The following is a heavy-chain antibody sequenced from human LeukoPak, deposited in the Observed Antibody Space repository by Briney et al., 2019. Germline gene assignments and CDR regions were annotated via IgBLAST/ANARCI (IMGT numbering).Heavy chain of an antibody. CDR3: AKSEGSWFDT. CDR1: GGSISSNY. V-gene: IGHV4-59*01. J-gene: IGHJ5*02. Sequence: SETLSLTCTVSGGSISSNYWSWIRQPPGKGLEWIGYIYYSGSTNYNPSLKSRVTISVDTSKNQLSLKLSSVTAADTAVYYCAKSEGSWFDTWGQGSQVTVSS. CDR2: IYYSGST.